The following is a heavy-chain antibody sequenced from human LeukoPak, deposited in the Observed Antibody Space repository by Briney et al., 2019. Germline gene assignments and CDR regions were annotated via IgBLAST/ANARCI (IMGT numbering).Heavy chain of an antibody. V-gene: IGHV3-21*01. CDR1: GFTFSSYS. CDR3: AREVGIAVAGTPYYYGMDV. Sequence: GGSLRLSCAASGFTFSSYSMNWVRQAPGKGLEWVSSISSSSSYIYYADSVKGRFTISRDNSKNTLYLQMNSLRAEDTAVYYCAREVGIAVAGTPYYYGMDVWGQGTTVTVSS. CDR2: ISSSSSYI. D-gene: IGHD6-19*01. J-gene: IGHJ6*02.